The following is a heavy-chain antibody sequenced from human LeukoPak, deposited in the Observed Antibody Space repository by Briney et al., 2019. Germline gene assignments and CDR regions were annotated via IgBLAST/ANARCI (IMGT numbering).Heavy chain of an antibody. Sequence: PGGSLRLSCTTSGFTFGDYGMSWVRQSPGKGLEWVGRIKSKTDGGTTDYAAPVKGRFTISRDDSKNTLYLQMNSLKTEDTAVYYCTSSSWEERVYWGQGTLVTVSS. J-gene: IGHJ4*02. CDR2: IKSKTDGGTT. V-gene: IGHV3-15*01. D-gene: IGHD6-13*01. CDR1: GFTFGDYG. CDR3: TSSSWEERVY.